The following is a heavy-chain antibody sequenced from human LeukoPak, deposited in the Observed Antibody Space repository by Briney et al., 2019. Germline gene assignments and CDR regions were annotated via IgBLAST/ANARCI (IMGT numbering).Heavy chain of an antibody. CDR3: ARGLTIFGAVNDAFDI. CDR1: GFTYSSYW. V-gene: IGHV3-74*01. CDR2: INSDGSST. D-gene: IGHD3-3*01. J-gene: IGHJ3*02. Sequence: GGSLRLSRAASGFTYSSYWMRWVRQAPGKGLVWVGHINSDGSSTTYADSVKGRFTISRDNAKNTLYLQMNSLRAEDTAVYYCARGLTIFGAVNDAFDIWGQGTMVTVSS.